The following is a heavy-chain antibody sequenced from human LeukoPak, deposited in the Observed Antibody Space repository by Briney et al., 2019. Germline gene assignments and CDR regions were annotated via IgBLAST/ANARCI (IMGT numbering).Heavy chain of an antibody. CDR2: INPNSGGT. V-gene: IGHV1-2*02. J-gene: IGHJ4*02. CDR3: ASTRTAMAHFDY. Sequence: ASVKVSCKASGYTFTSYDINWVRQAPGQGLEWMGWINPNSGGTNYAQKFQGRVTMTRDTSISTAYMELSRLRSDDTAVYYCASTRTAMAHFDYWGQGTLVTVSS. D-gene: IGHD5-18*01. CDR1: GYTFTSYD.